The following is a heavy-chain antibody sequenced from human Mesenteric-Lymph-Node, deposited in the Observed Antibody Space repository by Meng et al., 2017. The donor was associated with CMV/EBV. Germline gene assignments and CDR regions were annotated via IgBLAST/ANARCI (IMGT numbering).Heavy chain of an antibody. Sequence: GESLKISCAASGLSFSTYWMHWVRQVPAKGLVWVSRINGDGSSTNYADSVKGRFTISRDNAKNSLYLQMNSLRAEDTAVYYCARGAHGSGSYYNSYYFDYWGQGTLVTVSS. CDR1: GLSFSTYW. CDR2: INGDGSST. J-gene: IGHJ4*02. D-gene: IGHD3-10*01. CDR3: ARGAHGSGSYYNSYYFDY. V-gene: IGHV3-74*01.